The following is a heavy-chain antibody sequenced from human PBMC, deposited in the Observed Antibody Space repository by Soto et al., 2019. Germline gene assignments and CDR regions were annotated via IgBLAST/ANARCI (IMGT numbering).Heavy chain of an antibody. CDR1: GGSISSSSYY. V-gene: IGHV4-39*01. CDR2: IYYSGST. D-gene: IGHD3-16*01. Sequence: QLQLQESGPGLVKPSETLSLTCTVSGGSISSSSYYWGWIRQPPGKGLEWIGSIYYSGSTYYNPSLKSRVTISVDTSKNQFSLKLSSVTAADTAVYYCARSFVGADAFDIWGQGTMVTVSS. J-gene: IGHJ3*02. CDR3: ARSFVGADAFDI.